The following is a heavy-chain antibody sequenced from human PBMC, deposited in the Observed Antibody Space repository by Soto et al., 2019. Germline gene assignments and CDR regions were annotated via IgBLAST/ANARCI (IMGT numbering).Heavy chain of an antibody. CDR1: GDGFSNYG. J-gene: IGHJ4*02. V-gene: IGHV3-23*01. CDR2: ISASGDST. CDR3: ATDPRGPDY. Sequence: VHLLESGGGLVQPGGSLKLSCATSGDGFSNYGMSWVRQAPGKGLEWVSGISASGDSTYYADPVKGRFTISGDNSKRTLYLQMNSLRAEDTAIYYCATDPRGPDYWGQGTQVTVS.